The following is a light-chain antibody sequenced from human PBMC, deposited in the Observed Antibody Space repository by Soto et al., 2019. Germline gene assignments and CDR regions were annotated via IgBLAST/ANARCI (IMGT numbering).Light chain of an antibody. CDR3: GSYASATLI. CDR1: SSDLGAYDY. J-gene: IGLJ2*01. Sequence: QSALTQPASVSGSPGQSITISCTGTSSDLGAYDYVSWFQQYPGKAPTLLIYEVTFRPSGVSSRFSGSKSGNTASLTISGLQTEDEADYYCGSYASATLIFGGGTKLTVL. V-gene: IGLV2-14*01. CDR2: EVT.